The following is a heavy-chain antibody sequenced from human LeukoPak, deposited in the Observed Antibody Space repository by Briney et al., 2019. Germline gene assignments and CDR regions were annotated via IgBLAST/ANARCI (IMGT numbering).Heavy chain of an antibody. V-gene: IGHV3-66*01. J-gene: IGHJ4*02. CDR2: IYSGGTT. CDR3: ARDQYSYAHAAH. CDR1: GFTVSSNY. Sequence: GGSLRLSCAASGFTVSSNYMSWVRQAPGKGLEWVSVIYSGGTTYYADSVKGRFTISRDNSKNTLHPQMNSLRAEDTAVYYCARDQYSYAHAAHWGQGTLVTVSS. D-gene: IGHD5-18*01.